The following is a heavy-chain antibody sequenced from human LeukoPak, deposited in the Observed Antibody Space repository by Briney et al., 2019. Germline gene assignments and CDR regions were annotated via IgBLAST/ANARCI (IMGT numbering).Heavy chain of an antibody. CDR1: GFTFSSYG. Sequence: GGSLRLSCAASGFTFSSYGMHWVRQAPGKGLEWVAVISYDGSNKYYADSVKGRFTISRDNSKNTLYLQMNSLRAEDTAVYYCAKDGWSDSSSWAAFDYWGQGTLVTVSS. CDR2: ISYDGSNK. J-gene: IGHJ4*02. V-gene: IGHV3-30*18. D-gene: IGHD6-13*01. CDR3: AKDGWSDSSSWAAFDY.